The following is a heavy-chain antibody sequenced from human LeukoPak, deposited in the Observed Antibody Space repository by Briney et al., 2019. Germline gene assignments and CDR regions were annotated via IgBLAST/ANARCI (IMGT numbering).Heavy chain of an antibody. CDR3: ATMICSSTSCYANRDWYFDL. Sequence: ASVKVSCKASGYTFTGYYIHWVRQAPGQGLEWMGWINPNSGDTNYAQKFQGRVTMTRDTSISTAYMELSRLRSDDTAVYYCATMICSSTSCYANRDWYFDLWGRGTLVTVSS. J-gene: IGHJ2*01. V-gene: IGHV1-2*02. D-gene: IGHD2-2*01. CDR2: INPNSGDT. CDR1: GYTFTGYY.